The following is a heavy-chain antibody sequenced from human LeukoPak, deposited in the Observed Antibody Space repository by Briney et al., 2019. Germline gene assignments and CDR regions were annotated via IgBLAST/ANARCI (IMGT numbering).Heavy chain of an antibody. V-gene: IGHV3-11*04. Sequence: GGXLRLSCAGSGFTFSDYYMSWIRQAPGKGLEWVSYISSSDSTIYYTDSVKGRFTTSRDNAKNSLYLQMNSLRADDTAVYYCARAGCSSTSCYELDYWGQGTLVTVSS. CDR2: ISSSDSTI. CDR1: GFTFSDYY. D-gene: IGHD2-2*01. CDR3: ARAGCSSTSCYELDY. J-gene: IGHJ4*02.